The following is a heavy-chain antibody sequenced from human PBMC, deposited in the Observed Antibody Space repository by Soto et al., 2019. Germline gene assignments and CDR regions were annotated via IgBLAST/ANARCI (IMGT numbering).Heavy chain of an antibody. CDR1: GFTLSNYG. V-gene: IGHV3-23*01. CDR3: AKDKHYA. D-gene: IGHD2-2*01. CDR2: ISGSDGST. J-gene: IGHJ4*02. Sequence: EVQLLESGGGLVQPGGSLRLSCAASGFTLSNYGMNWVRQAPGKGLEWVSGISGSDGSTYYADSVKGRFTISRDNSKNTLYLQMNTLRAEDTAVYYCAKDKHYAWGQGTLVTVSS.